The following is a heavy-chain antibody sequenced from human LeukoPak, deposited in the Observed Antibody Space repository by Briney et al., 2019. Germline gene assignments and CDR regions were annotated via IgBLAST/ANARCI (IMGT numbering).Heavy chain of an antibody. CDR2: INPVGSET. D-gene: IGHD5-18*01. CDR1: EFTFSSYW. CDR3: SRYVDTPLDY. V-gene: IGHV3-7*05. J-gene: IGHJ4*02. Sequence: PGGSLRLSCAASEFTFSSYWMTWVRQAPGKGLEWVAIINPVGSETSHVDSVKGRFTISRDNAKNSLYLQMNSLRPEDTAVYYCSRYVDTPLDYWGQGALVTVSS.